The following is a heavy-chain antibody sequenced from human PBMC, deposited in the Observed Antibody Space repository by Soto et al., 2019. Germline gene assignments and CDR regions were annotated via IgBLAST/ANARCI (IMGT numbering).Heavy chain of an antibody. D-gene: IGHD3-3*01. CDR1: GYTFTSYG. Sequence: ASVKVSCKASGYTFTSYGISWVRQAPGQGLEWMGWISAYNGNTNYAQKLQGRVTMTTDTSTSTAYMELRSLRSDDTAVYYCARGITIFGVVIRPSFFDYWGQGTLVTVSS. V-gene: IGHV1-18*01. CDR3: ARGITIFGVVIRPSFFDY. J-gene: IGHJ4*02. CDR2: ISAYNGNT.